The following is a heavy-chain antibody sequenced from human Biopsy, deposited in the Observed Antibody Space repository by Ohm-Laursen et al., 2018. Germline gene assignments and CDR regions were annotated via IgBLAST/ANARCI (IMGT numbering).Heavy chain of an antibody. D-gene: IGHD3-22*01. CDR2: INAKTGDT. CDR1: GYTFTGYH. Sequence: ASVKVSCKASGYTFTGYHVHWVRQAPGQGLEWMGWINAKTGDTNYAQKFQGRVTMTRDTSISTAYVDLSSLRSDDTAVYYCTRGGYYYDSLAYYYWFDPWGQGTLVTVPS. V-gene: IGHV1-2*02. J-gene: IGHJ5*02. CDR3: TRGGYYYDSLAYYYWFDP.